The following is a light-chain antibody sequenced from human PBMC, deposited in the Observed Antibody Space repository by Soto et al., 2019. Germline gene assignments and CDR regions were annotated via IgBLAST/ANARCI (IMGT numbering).Light chain of an antibody. CDR3: CSYAGSSTLV. CDR1: SSDVGSYNL. V-gene: IGLV2-23*01. Sequence: QSVLTQPASVSGSPGQSITISCTGTSSDVGSYNLVSWYQKHPGKAPKLMIYEGSKRPSGVSNRFSGSKSGNTASLTISGLQAEDEADYYCCSYAGSSTLVFGTGTKVTVL. J-gene: IGLJ1*01. CDR2: EGS.